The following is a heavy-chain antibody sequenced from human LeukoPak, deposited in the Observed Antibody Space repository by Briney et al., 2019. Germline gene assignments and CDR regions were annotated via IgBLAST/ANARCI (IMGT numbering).Heavy chain of an antibody. D-gene: IGHD3-10*01. Sequence: SETLSLTCTVSGGSISSGGYYWSWIRQPPGKGLEWIGYIYHSGGTYYNPSLKSRVTISVDRSKNQFSLKLSSVTAADTAVYYCARDTSAVGGFDYWGQGTLVTVSS. V-gene: IGHV4-30-2*01. CDR2: IYHSGGT. CDR1: GGSISSGGYY. J-gene: IGHJ4*02. CDR3: ARDTSAVGGFDY.